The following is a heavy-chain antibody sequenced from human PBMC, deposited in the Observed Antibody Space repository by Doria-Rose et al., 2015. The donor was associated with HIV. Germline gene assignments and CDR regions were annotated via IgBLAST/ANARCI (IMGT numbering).Heavy chain of an antibody. CDR3: ARCGTAATGYYFDC. CDR2: IYYNGSP. Sequence: GSISGGGYYWSWIRQHPGKGLEWIGYIYYNGSPYHNPSLKSRVTISVDTSKNQFSLKLSSVTAADTAVYYCARCGTAATGYYFDCWGQGTLVTVSS. J-gene: IGHJ4*02. CDR1: GSISGGGYY. D-gene: IGHD6-13*01. V-gene: IGHV4-31*02.